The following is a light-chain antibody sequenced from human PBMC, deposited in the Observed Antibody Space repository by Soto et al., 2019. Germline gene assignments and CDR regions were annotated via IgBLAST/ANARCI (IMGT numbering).Light chain of an antibody. V-gene: IGKV3-11*01. CDR2: DAS. CDR1: QSVSSH. J-gene: IGKJ4*01. Sequence: EIVLTQSPATLSLSPGERAALSCRASQSVSSHLAWYQQKPGKAPRLLIYDASNRATGIPARFSGSGSGTDFTLIISSLEPEDLAVYYCQQRSKWPLTFGGGNKVEIE. CDR3: QQRSKWPLT.